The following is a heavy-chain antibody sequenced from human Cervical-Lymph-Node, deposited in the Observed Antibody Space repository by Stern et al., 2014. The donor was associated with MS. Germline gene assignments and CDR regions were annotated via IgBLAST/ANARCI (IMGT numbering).Heavy chain of an antibody. V-gene: IGHV4-34*01. CDR2: INHSGST. D-gene: IGHD6-6*01. Sequence: QVQLQQWGAGLLKPSETLSLTCAVYGGSFSGYYWSWIRQPPGKGLEWIGEINHSGSTNYNPSLKSRVTISVDLSKNQFSRKLSPVPAADTAVYYCARGTVAARLPFDYWGQGTLVTVSS. CDR1: GGSFSGYY. CDR3: ARGTVAARLPFDY. J-gene: IGHJ4*02.